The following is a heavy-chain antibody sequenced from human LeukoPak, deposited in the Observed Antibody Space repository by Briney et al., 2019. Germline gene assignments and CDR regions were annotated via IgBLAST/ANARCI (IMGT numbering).Heavy chain of an antibody. J-gene: IGHJ3*02. CDR2: MHHSGTT. Sequence: SETLYLTCGVSGYSISSNFYWGWIRQPPRKGLEWIGNMHHSGTTDYNPSLKSRVTISVDMSRKQLSVRLSSVTAADTAVYYCARASRIASRVGAFDIWGQGTMVTVPS. CDR3: ARASRIASRVGAFDI. D-gene: IGHD6-6*01. CDR1: GYSISSNFY. V-gene: IGHV4-38-2*01.